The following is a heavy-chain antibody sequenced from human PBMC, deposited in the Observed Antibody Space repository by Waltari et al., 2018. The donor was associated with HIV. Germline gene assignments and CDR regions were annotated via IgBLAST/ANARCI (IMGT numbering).Heavy chain of an antibody. CDR1: GYSISSGYY. V-gene: IGHV4-38-2*02. CDR2: IYHSGST. J-gene: IGHJ6*02. D-gene: IGHD3-10*01. CDR3: ARDPELWSYYYYYGMDV. Sequence: QVQLQESGPGLVKPSETLSLTCTVSGYSISSGYYWGWIRQPPGKGLEWIGSIYHSGSTDYNPSLKSRVTISVDTSKNQFALKLSSVTAADTAVYYCARDPELWSYYYYYGMDVWGQGTTVTVSS.